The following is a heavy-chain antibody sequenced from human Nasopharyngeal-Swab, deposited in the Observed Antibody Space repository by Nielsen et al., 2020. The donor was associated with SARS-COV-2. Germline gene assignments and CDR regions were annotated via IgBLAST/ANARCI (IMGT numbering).Heavy chain of an antibody. CDR3: AREVLAVADNWGYFDY. Sequence: GGSLRLSCAASGFTFSSYGMHWVRQAPGKGLEWVAVIWYDGSNKYYAGSVKGRFTISRDNSKNTLYLQMNSLRAEDTAVYYCAREVLAVADNWGYFDYWGQGTLVTVSS. CDR1: GFTFSSYG. J-gene: IGHJ4*02. CDR2: IWYDGSNK. V-gene: IGHV3-33*01. D-gene: IGHD6-19*01.